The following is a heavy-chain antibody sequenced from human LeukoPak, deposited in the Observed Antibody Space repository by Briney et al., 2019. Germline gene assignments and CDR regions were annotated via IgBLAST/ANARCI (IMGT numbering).Heavy chain of an antibody. CDR1: GDTFSRNT. Sequence: SVKVSCKASGDTFSRNTISWVRQAPGQGLEWMGRSIPILDMANYAQKFQGRVTITADKSTSTAYMELSSPRSEDTAVYYCARDGGAALSLDIWGQGTMVTASS. CDR3: ARDGGAALSLDI. V-gene: IGHV1-69*04. CDR2: SIPILDMA. J-gene: IGHJ3*02. D-gene: IGHD3-16*01.